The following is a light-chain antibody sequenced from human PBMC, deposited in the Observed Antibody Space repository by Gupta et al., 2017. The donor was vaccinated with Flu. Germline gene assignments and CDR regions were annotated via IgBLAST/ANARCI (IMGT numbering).Light chain of an antibody. CDR2: EVY. CDR1: SSDVGNHNF. V-gene: IGLV2-14*01. CDR3: ASYTNTAGRV. Sequence: SITISCAGASSDVGNHNFVSWYQQHPGKAPKLIIFEVYYRPSGISNRFSGSRSGNTASLTISGLQAEDEADYFCASYTNTAGRVFGGGTRVTVL. J-gene: IGLJ3*02.